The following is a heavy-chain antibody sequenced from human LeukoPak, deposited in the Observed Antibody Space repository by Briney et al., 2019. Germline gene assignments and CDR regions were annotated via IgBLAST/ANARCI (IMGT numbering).Heavy chain of an antibody. V-gene: IGHV4-59*01. J-gene: IGHJ6*02. Sequence: PSETLSLTCTVSGGSISSYYWSWIRQPPGKGLEWIGYIYYSGSTNYNPSLKSRVTISVDTSKNQFSLKLSSVTAADTAAYYCATDSYGSYYYYGMDVWGQGTTVTVSS. D-gene: IGHD5-18*01. CDR3: ATDSYGSYYYYGMDV. CDR1: GGSISSYY. CDR2: IYYSGST.